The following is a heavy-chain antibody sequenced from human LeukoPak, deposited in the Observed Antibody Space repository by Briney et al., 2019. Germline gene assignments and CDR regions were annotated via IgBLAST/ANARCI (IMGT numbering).Heavy chain of an antibody. CDR1: GGSISSYY. CDR3: ARHEYYGSGRFDY. V-gene: IGHV4-59*08. CDR2: IYYSGST. Sequence: PSETLSLTCTVSGGSISSYYWSWIRQPPGKGLEWIGYIYYSGSTNYSPSLKSRVTISVDTSKNQFSLKLSSVTAADTAVYYCARHEYYGSGRFDYWGQGTLVTVSS. D-gene: IGHD3-10*01. J-gene: IGHJ4*02.